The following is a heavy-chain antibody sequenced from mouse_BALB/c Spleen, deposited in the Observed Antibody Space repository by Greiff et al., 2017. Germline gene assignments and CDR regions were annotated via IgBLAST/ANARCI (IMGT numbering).Heavy chain of an antibody. J-gene: IGHJ1*01. Sequence: EVKVVESGPELVKPGASVKISCKASGYSFTGYFINWVKQSHGKGLEWIGRINPYNGVTFYNQKFKGKATLTVDKSSSTANMELLSLTSEDSAVYYCGRGEDYDYDGYWYFDVWGAGTTVTVSS. CDR1: GYSFTGYF. CDR3: GRGEDYDYDGYWYFDV. D-gene: IGHD2-4*01. V-gene: IGHV1-37*01. CDR2: INPYNGVT.